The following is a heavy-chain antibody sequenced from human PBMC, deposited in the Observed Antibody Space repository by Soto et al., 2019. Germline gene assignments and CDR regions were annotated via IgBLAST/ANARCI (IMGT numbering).Heavy chain of an antibody. Sequence: QVQLVQSGAEVKKPGASVKVSCKASGFTFTHYGFIWVRQAPGQGLEWMGWISAYNGNTNYTQILQGRVTMTTDTSTSTAYMELRSLRSDDTAVYYCARAAPIVVVTAAPDYWGQGTLVTVSS. CDR3: ARAAPIVVVTAAPDY. CDR1: GFTFTHYG. J-gene: IGHJ4*02. CDR2: ISAYNGNT. V-gene: IGHV1-18*01. D-gene: IGHD2-21*02.